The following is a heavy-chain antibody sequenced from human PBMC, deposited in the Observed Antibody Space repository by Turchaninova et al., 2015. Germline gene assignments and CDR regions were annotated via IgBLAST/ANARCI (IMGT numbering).Heavy chain of an antibody. CDR3: ARVLVTVIVVVRAHYFDY. D-gene: IGHD3-22*01. J-gene: IGHJ4*02. V-gene: IGHV4-39*06. CDR2: ISYRGGT. Sequence: RLQLQESGPGRVKPSATLSLTCPVPGGPSSSSSYYWGCTRQSPEKGREWIGTISYRGGTYYNPSLKSRVTMSVDTSKNQFALKLSSVTAADTAVYYCARVLVTVIVVVRAHYFDYWGQGTLVTVSS. CDR1: GGPSSSSSYY.